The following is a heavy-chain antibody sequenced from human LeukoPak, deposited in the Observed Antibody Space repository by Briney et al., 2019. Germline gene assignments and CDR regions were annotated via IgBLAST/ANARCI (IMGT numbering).Heavy chain of an antibody. V-gene: IGHV3-30*04. Sequence: GGSLRLSCAASGFTFSSYAMHWVRQAPGKGLEWVAVISYDGSNKYYADSVKGRFTISRDNSKNTLYLQMNSLRAEDTAVYYCARDPINHSCGGNPYYFDYWGQGTLVTVSS. D-gene: IGHD4-23*01. CDR3: ARDPINHSCGGNPYYFDY. CDR1: GFTFSSYA. CDR2: ISYDGSNK. J-gene: IGHJ4*02.